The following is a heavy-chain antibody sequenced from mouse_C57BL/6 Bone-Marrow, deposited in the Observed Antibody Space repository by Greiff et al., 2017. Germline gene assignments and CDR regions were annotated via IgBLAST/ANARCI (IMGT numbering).Heavy chain of an antibody. CDR3: ASLTGDY. CDR1: GYSITSGYY. Sequence: VQLQQSGPGLVKPSQSLSLTCSVPGYSITSGYYWNWIRQFPGNKLEWMGYISYDGSNNYNPSLKNRISITRDTSKNQFFLKLNSVTTEYTATYYCASLTGDYWGQGTTLTVSS. CDR2: ISYDGSN. V-gene: IGHV3-6*01. J-gene: IGHJ2*01. D-gene: IGHD4-1*01.